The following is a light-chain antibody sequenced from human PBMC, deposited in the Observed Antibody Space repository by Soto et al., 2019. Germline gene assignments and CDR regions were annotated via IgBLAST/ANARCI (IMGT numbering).Light chain of an antibody. J-gene: IGKJ2*01. CDR2: GAS. CDR1: QSISSN. CDR3: QQYNNWPPAYT. Sequence: EIVMTQSPATLSVSPGERATLSCRASQSISSNLAWYQQKPGQSPRLLIYGASTRATGIPGRFSSSGSGTEFTLTISSLQSEDFAVYYCQQYNNWPPAYTFGQGTKLEIK. V-gene: IGKV3-15*01.